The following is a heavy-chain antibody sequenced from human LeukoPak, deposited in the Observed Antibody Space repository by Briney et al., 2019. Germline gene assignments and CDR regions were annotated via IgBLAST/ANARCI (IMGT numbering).Heavy chain of an antibody. J-gene: IGHJ4*02. Sequence: AASVKVSCKASGGTFSSYAISWVRQAPGQGLEWMGGIIPIFGTANYAQKFQGRVTMTTDTSTSTAYMELRSLRSDDTAVYYCARDLSKLELLSDWGQGTLVTVSS. CDR2: IIPIFGTA. CDR3: ARDLSKLELLSD. V-gene: IGHV1-69*05. D-gene: IGHD1-7*01. CDR1: GGTFSSYA.